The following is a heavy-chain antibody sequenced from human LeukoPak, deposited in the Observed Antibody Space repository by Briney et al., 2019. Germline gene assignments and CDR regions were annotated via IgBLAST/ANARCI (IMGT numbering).Heavy chain of an antibody. J-gene: IGHJ6*03. D-gene: IGHD3-9*01. Sequence: SETLSLTCTVSGGSISGYYWSWIRQPPGKGLEWIGSIYYSGSTYYNPSLKSRVTISVDTSKNQFSLKLSSVTAADTAVYYCARRSRANYDILTGYYTPDYYYYYMDVWGKGTTVTISS. V-gene: IGHV4-59*05. CDR2: IYYSGST. CDR3: ARRSRANYDILTGYYTPDYYYYYMDV. CDR1: GGSISGYY.